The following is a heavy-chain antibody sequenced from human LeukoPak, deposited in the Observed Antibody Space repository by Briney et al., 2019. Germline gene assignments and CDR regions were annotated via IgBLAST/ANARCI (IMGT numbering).Heavy chain of an antibody. V-gene: IGHV3-23*01. D-gene: IGHD1-26*01. CDR3: AKTSGSYNYLDY. CDR2: ISGSGGTT. CDR1: GFTFSSYA. J-gene: IGHJ4*02. Sequence: GGSLRLSCAASGFTFSSYAMSWVRQAPGKGLEWVSAISGSGGTTYYADSVKGRFTISRDNSKNTLYLQMNSLRAEDTAVYYCAKTSGSYNYLDYWGQGTLVTVSS.